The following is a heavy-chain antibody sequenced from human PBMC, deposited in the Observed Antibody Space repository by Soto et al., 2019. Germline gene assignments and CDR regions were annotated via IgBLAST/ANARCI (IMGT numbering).Heavy chain of an antibody. V-gene: IGHV4-59*08. J-gene: IGHJ6*02. CDR3: ARHPTIARFENGLDV. CDR2: IYYTGTT. D-gene: IGHD1-1*01. Sequence: TLSPTCPFSGGSISGESWSWIRQPPGKGLEWIGYIYYTGTTIYSPSLDRRVTLSVDTAKDQVSLTLTSVTPADTAVYYCARHPTIARFENGLDVWGQGTMVT. CDR1: GGSISGES.